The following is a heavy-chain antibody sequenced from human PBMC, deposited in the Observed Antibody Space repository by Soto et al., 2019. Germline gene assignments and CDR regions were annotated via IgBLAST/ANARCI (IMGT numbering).Heavy chain of an antibody. V-gene: IGHV4-31*03. CDR3: ARERQVGPSSGRFDP. CDR1: GDSINSDSVY. CDR2: ITYNGRT. Sequence: QVHLQESGPGLVKPSQTLSLTCSVNGDSINSDSVYWSWIRQSPGKGLEYIGYITYNGRTFYNPSVKSRVTREVDTPKNQFSLEVESVSAADTAVYYCARERQVGPSSGRFDPWGQGTLVTVST. J-gene: IGHJ5*02.